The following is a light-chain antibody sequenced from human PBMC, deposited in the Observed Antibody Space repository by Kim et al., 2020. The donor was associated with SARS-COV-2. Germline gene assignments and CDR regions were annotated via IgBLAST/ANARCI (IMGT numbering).Light chain of an antibody. CDR1: QSLVYSDGNTY. V-gene: IGKV2-30*01. J-gene: IGKJ2*01. Sequence: DVVMTQSPLSLPVTLGQPASISCRSNQSLVYSDGNTYLNWFHQRPGQSPRRLIYKVSERDSGVPDRVSGSGSGTDFTLKISRVEAEDVGIYYCMHDTRFMYTFGQGTKLEI. CDR2: KVS. CDR3: MHDTRFMYT.